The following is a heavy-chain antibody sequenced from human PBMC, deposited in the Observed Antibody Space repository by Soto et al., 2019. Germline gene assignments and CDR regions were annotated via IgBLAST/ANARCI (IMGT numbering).Heavy chain of an antibody. CDR1: GGTYTSYT. CDR3: ASSWDIGGWYGLDY. D-gene: IGHD6-19*01. V-gene: IGHV1-69*02. Sequence: QVQLVQSGAEVQKPGSSVKVSCKASGGTYTSYTISWVRQAPGQGLEWMGSIIPILGIGNYAQKFQGRVTITADKSTSTAYMELSSLRSEDTAVYYCASSWDIGGWYGLDYWGQGTLVTVSS. J-gene: IGHJ4*02. CDR2: IIPILGIG.